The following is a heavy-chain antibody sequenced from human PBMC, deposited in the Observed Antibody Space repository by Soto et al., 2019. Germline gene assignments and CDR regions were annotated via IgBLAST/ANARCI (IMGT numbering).Heavy chain of an antibody. V-gene: IGHV4-59*01. D-gene: IGHD2-15*01. CDR3: ARLTLGYCSGGSCYWWFDP. J-gene: IGHJ5*02. CDR1: GGSISSYY. Sequence: SETLSLTCTVSGGSISSYYWSWIRQPPGKGLEWIGYTYYSGSTNYNPSLKSRVTISVDTSKNQFSLKLSSVTAADTAVYYCARLTLGYCSGGSCYWWFDPWGQGTLVTVSS. CDR2: TYYSGST.